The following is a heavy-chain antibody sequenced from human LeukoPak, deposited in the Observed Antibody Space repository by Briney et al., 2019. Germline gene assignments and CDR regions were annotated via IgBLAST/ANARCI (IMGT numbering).Heavy chain of an antibody. CDR2: INQGGSAT. Sequence: GGSLRLSCAASGFTFSTYWMSWVRQAPGKGLEWVANINQGGSATYYMNSVKGRFTIARDNAKNSLYLQMSSLEAEDTAVYHCARTTWSEGVLQQWYFDYWGQGTLVTVSS. V-gene: IGHV3-7*01. J-gene: IGHJ4*02. CDR3: ARTTWSEGVLQQWYFDY. D-gene: IGHD6-13*01. CDR1: GFTFSTYW.